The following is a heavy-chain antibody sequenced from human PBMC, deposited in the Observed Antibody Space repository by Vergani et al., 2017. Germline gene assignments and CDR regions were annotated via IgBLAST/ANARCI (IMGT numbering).Heavy chain of an antibody. Sequence: QVQLVESGGGVVQPGRSLRLSCAASGFTFSSYAMHWVRQAPGKGLEWVAVISYEGSNKYYADSVKGRFTISRDNSKNTLYLQMNSLRAEDTAVYYCARDLATMIVVVIRHSSGFRYWGQGTLVTVSS. CDR1: GFTFSSYA. CDR3: ARDLATMIVVVIRHSSGFRY. J-gene: IGHJ4*02. V-gene: IGHV3-30-3*01. CDR2: ISYEGSNK. D-gene: IGHD3-22*01.